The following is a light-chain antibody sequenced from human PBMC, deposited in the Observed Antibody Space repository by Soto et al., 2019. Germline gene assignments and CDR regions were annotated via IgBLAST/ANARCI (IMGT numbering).Light chain of an antibody. J-gene: IGKJ5*01. V-gene: IGKV3-11*01. CDR2: DAY. CDR1: QSFRGL. CDR3: QQRHMWPIT. Sequence: EVVLTQSPVTLSLSPGDRATLSCRASQSFRGLLAWYQQKPGQVPRLLIYDAYNRATGIPPRFSGSGSGTDFTLTISSLEPEDSAVYYCQQRHMWPITFGQGTRLEIK.